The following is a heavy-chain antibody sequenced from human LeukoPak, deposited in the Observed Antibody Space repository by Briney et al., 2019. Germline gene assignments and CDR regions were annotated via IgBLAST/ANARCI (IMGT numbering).Heavy chain of an antibody. CDR2: ISGSGGDT. D-gene: IGHD3-10*01. V-gene: IGHV3-23*01. CDR1: GFTFGSYA. Sequence: GTLRLSCAASGFTFGSYAMNWVRQAPGKGLEWVSSISGSGGDTYYADSVKGRFSISRDNSKNTLHLQMNSLRAEDTALYYCAKANGGYTMVRGVIPFEYWGQGTLVTVSS. CDR3: AKANGGYTMVRGVIPFEY. J-gene: IGHJ4*02.